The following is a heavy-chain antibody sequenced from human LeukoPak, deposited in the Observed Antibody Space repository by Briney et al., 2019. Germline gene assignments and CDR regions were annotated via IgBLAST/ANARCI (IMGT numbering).Heavy chain of an antibody. V-gene: IGHV3-30*04. CDR3: ASGKYRYGDNWFDP. CDR1: GFTFSSYA. CDR2: ISYDGSNK. J-gene: IGHJ5*02. D-gene: IGHD5-18*01. Sequence: GGSLRLSCAASGFTFSSYAMHWVRQAPGEGLERVAVISYDGSNKYYADSVKGRFTISRDNSKNTLYLQMNSLRAEDTAVYFCASGKYRYGDNWFDPWGQGTLVTVSS.